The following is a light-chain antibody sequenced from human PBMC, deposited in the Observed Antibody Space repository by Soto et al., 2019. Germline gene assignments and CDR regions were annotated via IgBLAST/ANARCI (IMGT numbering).Light chain of an antibody. Sequence: DIVMTQSPDSLAVSLGERATVNCKSSQSVLHRSSNKNFLAWYQQKPGQPPKLLISWASTRESGVPDRFSGSGSETDFALTISSLQAEDVEVYFCQHSYNTPWTFGQGTKVEIK. CDR3: QHSYNTPWT. J-gene: IGKJ1*01. CDR2: WAS. CDR1: QSVLHRSSNKNF. V-gene: IGKV4-1*01.